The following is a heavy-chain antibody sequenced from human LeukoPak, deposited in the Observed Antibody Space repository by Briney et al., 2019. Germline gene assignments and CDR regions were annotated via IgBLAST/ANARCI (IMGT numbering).Heavy chain of an antibody. CDR1: GFTFSSYW. J-gene: IGHJ4*02. CDR3: AKDMGRWELPFDY. Sequence: GGSLRLSCAASGFTFSSYWMSWVRQAPGKGLGWVAVISYDGSNKYYADSVKGRFTISRDNSKNTLYLQMNSLRAEDTAVYYCAKDMGRWELPFDYWGQGTLVTVSS. V-gene: IGHV3-30*18. CDR2: ISYDGSNK. D-gene: IGHD1-26*01.